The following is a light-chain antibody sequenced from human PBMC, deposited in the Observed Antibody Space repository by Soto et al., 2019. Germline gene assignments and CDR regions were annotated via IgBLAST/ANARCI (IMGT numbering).Light chain of an antibody. CDR3: QSYDSSRSGDVV. CDR1: TSNIGAGYD. V-gene: IGLV1-40*01. J-gene: IGLJ2*01. CDR2: GNT. Sequence: QSVLTQPSSVSGAPGQRVTISCTGSTSNIGAGYDVHWYQQLPGTAPKLLIYGNTHRPSGVPDRFSGSKSGTSASLAITGLQADDEADYYCQSYDSSRSGDVVFGGGTKLTVL.